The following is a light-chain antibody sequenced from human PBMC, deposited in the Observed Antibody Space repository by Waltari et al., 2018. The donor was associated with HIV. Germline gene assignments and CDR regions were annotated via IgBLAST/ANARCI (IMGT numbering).Light chain of an antibody. CDR2: DDS. J-gene: IGLJ2*01. Sequence: SYVLTQPPSMSVAPGQTARIPCGGNNIGRKSVPWYQQRPGQAPVLVVFDDSERPSEIPDRFSGSNSGNTATLTISRVGAGDEADYYCQVWDSSSDHVLFGGGTRLTVL. CDR3: QVWDSSSDHVL. CDR1: NIGRKS. V-gene: IGLV3-21*02.